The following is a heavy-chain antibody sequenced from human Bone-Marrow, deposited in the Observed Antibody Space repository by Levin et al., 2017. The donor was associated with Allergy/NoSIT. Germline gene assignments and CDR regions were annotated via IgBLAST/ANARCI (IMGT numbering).Heavy chain of an antibody. V-gene: IGHV5-51*01. Sequence: HGESLKISCKGSGFDFTNYWIAWVRQMPGKGLEWMGIIYPRDSDTRYRPSFQGQVTISADTSISTAYLQWSSLKASDTAIYYCARLITLVRGVPPDNWGQGTLVTVSS. CDR2: IYPRDSDT. J-gene: IGHJ4*02. CDR3: ARLITLVRGVPPDN. CDR1: GFDFTNYW. D-gene: IGHD3-10*01.